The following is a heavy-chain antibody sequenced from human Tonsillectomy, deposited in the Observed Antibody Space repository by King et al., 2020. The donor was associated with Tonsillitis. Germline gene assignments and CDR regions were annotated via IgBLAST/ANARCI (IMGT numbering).Heavy chain of an antibody. V-gene: IGHV2-5*02. CDR2: IYWDDDK. CDR1: GFSLSTSGVG. CDR3: AHSLWSLRYFDWLLDYGMDV. D-gene: IGHD3-9*01. J-gene: IGHJ6*02. Sequence: TLKESGPTLVKPTQTLTLTCTFSGFSLSTSGVGVGWIRQPPGKALEWLALIYWDDDKRYSPSLKSRLTIIKDTSKNQVVLTMTNMDPVDTATYYCAHSLWSLRYFDWLLDYGMDVWGQGTTVTVSS.